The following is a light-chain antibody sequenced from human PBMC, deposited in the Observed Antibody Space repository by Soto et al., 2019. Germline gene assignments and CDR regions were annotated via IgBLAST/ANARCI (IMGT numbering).Light chain of an antibody. CDR1: SSDVGGYNY. V-gene: IGLV2-11*01. CDR3: CSYAGSSFWV. CDR2: DVS. Sequence: QSALTQPRSVSGSPGQSVTISCTGTSSDVGGYNYDSWYQQHPGKAPKLMIYDVSKRPSGVPDRFSGSKSGNTASLTISGLQAEDEADYYCCSYAGSSFWVFGGGTKLTVL. J-gene: IGLJ3*02.